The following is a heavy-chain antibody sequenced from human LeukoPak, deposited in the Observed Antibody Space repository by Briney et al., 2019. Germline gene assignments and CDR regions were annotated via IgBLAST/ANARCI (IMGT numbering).Heavy chain of an antibody. J-gene: IGHJ6*04. D-gene: IGHD6-19*01. CDR1: GDPITNSY. V-gene: IGHV4-59*01. Sequence: KPSETLSLTCTVSGDPITNSYWNWIRQSPGKGLEWIGYINYSGNTNYNPSLKSRVTISEDQSKNHSFLKQSSLTTSDTAVYFCGRGLRQGSAWSWGPNEKSYQYMDVWGTATTVIV. CDR2: INYSGNT. CDR3: GRGLRQGSAWSWGPNEKSYQYMDV.